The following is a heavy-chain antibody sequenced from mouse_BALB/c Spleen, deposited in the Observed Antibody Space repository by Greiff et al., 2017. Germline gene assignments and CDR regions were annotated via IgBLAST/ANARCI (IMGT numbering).Heavy chain of an antibody. CDR2: IWGDGST. CDR1: GFSLTGYG. V-gene: IGHV2-6-7*01. CDR3: ARDQGVYYGNSAWFAY. J-gene: IGHJ3*01. Sequence: VMLVESGPGLVAPSQSLSITCTVSGFSLTGYGVNWVRQPPGKGLEWLGMIWGDGSTDYNSALKSRLSISKDNSKSQVFLKMNSLQTDDTARYYCARDQGVYYGNSAWFAYWGQGTLVTVSA. D-gene: IGHD2-1*01.